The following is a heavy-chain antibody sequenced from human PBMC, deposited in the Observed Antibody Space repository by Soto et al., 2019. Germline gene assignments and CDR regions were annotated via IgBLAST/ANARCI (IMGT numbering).Heavy chain of an antibody. CDR1: GGTFSSYA. CDR2: ISAYNGNT. Sequence: ASVKVSCKASGGTFSSYAISWVRQAPGQGLEWMGWISAYNGNTNYAQKLQGRVTMTTDTSTSTAYMELRSLRSDDTAVYYCARVQYSGYDSPWGQGIMVTVSS. CDR3: ARVQYSGYDSP. D-gene: IGHD5-12*01. J-gene: IGHJ3*01. V-gene: IGHV1-18*01.